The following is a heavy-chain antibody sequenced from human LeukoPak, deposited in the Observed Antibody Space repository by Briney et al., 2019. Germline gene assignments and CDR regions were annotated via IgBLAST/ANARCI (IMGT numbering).Heavy chain of an antibody. D-gene: IGHD6-6*01. Sequence: SETLSLTCSVSGGSISSHYWSWIRQPPGKELEWIGYIYYTGITNYKPSLKSRVTISVDTSKNQFSLNLTSVTAADTAVYYCARAYSSSSGRPFDYWGQGTLVTVSS. J-gene: IGHJ4*02. V-gene: IGHV4-59*11. CDR3: ARAYSSSSGRPFDY. CDR2: IYYTGIT. CDR1: GGSISSHY.